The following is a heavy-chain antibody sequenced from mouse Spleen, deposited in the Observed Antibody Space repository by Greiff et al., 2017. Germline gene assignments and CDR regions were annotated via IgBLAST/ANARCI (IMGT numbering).Heavy chain of an antibody. V-gene: IGHV1-64*01. CDR1: GYTFTSYW. Sequence: QVQLKQPGAELVKPGASVKLSCKASGYTFTSYWMHWVKQRPGQGLEWIGMIHPNSGSTNYNEKFKSKATLTVDKSSSTAYMQLSSLTSEDSAVYYCARPPSTMISYAMDYWGQGTSVTVSS. D-gene: IGHD2-4*01. CDR3: ARPPSTMISYAMDY. J-gene: IGHJ4*01. CDR2: IHPNSGST.